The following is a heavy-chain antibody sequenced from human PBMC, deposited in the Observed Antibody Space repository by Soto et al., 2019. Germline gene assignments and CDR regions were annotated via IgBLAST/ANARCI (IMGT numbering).Heavy chain of an antibody. CDR3: ARGRPNYFYYGLDV. Sequence: SETLSLTCTVSGGSIKSDYYWAWVRQPPGGGLQWMGYKYYSGATDSDPSLEARVSFSVDTSKNQFFLNLTSVTVADTAVYYCARGRPNYFYYGLDVWGSGIPVTVSS. CDR1: GGSIKSDYY. V-gene: IGHV4-30-4*01. CDR2: KYYSGAT. J-gene: IGHJ6*04.